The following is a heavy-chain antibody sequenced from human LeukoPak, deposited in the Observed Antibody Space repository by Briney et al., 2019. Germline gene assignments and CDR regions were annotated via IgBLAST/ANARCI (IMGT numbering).Heavy chain of an antibody. Sequence: PGGSLRLSCAASGFTFDDYAMHWVRQAPGKGLEWVSGISWNSGSIGYADSVKGRFTISRDNAKNSLYLQVNSLRAEDTAVYYCAKDDHSLDAFDIWGQGTMVTVSS. CDR2: ISWNSGSI. CDR1: GFTFDDYA. D-gene: IGHD2-21*01. V-gene: IGHV3-9*01. J-gene: IGHJ3*02. CDR3: AKDDHSLDAFDI.